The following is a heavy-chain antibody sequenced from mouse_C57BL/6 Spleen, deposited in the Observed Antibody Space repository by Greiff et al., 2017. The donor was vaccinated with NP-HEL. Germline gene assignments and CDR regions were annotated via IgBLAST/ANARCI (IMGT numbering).Heavy chain of an antibody. Sequence: QVQLQQSGAELVRPGASVTLSCKASGYTFTDYEMHWVKQTPVHGLEWIGAIDPETGGTAYNQKFKGKATLTADKSSSTAYMELRSLTSEDSAVYYCTKYYYGSSPWGQGTLVTVSA. CDR3: TKYYYGSSP. CDR2: IDPETGGT. D-gene: IGHD1-1*01. J-gene: IGHJ3*01. CDR1: GYTFTDYE. V-gene: IGHV1-15*01.